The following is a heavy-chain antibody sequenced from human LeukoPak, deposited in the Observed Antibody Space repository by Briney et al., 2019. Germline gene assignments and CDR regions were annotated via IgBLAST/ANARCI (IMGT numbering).Heavy chain of an antibody. CDR1: GFTFNSCA. V-gene: IGHV3-23*01. D-gene: IGHD2/OR15-2a*01. CDR3: AKRDYYSFDY. J-gene: IGHJ4*02. Sequence: GGSLRFSCAASGFTFNSCAMSWVRQAPGKGLEWVSTISDSGTSTFYADSVKGRFTISRDNSKNTLYVQMNSLRAEDTAVYYCAKRDYYSFDYWGQGTLVTVSS. CDR2: ISDSGTST.